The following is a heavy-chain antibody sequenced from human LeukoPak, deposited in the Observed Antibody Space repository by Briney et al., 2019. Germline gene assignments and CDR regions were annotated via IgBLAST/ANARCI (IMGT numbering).Heavy chain of an antibody. CDR3: ATGGEYYYDSSGYYPDY. V-gene: IGHV3-53*01. CDR1: GFTITNNY. J-gene: IGHJ4*02. CDR2: IFSGGSI. D-gene: IGHD3-22*01. Sequence: GGSLRLSCAASGFTITNNYMSWVRQAPGKGLEWVSVIFSGGSIYYADSVKGRFTISRDNSKNTLYLQMNSLRAEDTAVYYCATGGEYYYDSSGYYPDYWGQGTLVTVSS.